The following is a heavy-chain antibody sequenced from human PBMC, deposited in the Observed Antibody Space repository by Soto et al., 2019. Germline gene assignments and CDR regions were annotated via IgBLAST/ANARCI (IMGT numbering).Heavy chain of an antibody. V-gene: IGHV1-3*01. D-gene: IGHD2-15*01. CDR1: GYTFTSYA. CDR2: INAGNGNT. J-gene: IGHJ4*02. CDR3: ARGPGGPDGPGDY. Sequence: QVQLVQSGAEVKKPGASVKVSCKASGYTFTSYAMHWVRQAPGQRLEWMGWINAGNGNTKYSQKFQGRVTITRDTYASTAVMDVSSLRSEDTAVYYCARGPGGPDGPGDYWGQGTLVTVSS.